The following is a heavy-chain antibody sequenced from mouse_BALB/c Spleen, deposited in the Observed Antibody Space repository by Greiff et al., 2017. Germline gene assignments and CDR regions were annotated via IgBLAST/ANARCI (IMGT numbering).Heavy chain of an antibody. CDR3: AREYYRYGAMDY. CDR1: GFSLTSYG. J-gene: IGHJ4*01. V-gene: IGHV2-9*02. CDR2: IWAGGST. Sequence: VHLVESGPGLVAPSQSLSITCTVSGFSLTSYGVHWVRQPPGKGLEWLGVIWAGGSTNYNSALMSRLSISKDNSKSQVFLKMNSLQTDDTAMYYCAREYYRYGAMDYWGQGTSVTVSS. D-gene: IGHD2-14*01.